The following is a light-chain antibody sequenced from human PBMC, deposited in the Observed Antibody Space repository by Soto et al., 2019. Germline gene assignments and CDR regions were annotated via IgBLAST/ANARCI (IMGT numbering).Light chain of an antibody. CDR2: DVS. CDR3: QQYENSVMYT. J-gene: IGKJ2*01. V-gene: IGKV3-20*01. Sequence: EIVLTQSPCTLSLSPAERATLSCRASQSVRSSFFAWYQQKPCQAPRLLIYDVSVRATGIPDRFSGSGSGTDFTLTINSLEPEDFAVYYCQQYENSVMYTFGQGTKLEIK. CDR1: QSVRSSF.